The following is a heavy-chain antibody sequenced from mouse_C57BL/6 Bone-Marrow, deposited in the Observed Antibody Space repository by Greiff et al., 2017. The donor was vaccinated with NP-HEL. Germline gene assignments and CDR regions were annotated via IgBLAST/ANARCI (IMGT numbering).Heavy chain of an antibody. J-gene: IGHJ4*01. CDR3: ARCSRDGYYHAMDY. CDR2: IYPGDGDT. D-gene: IGHD2-3*01. Sequence: QVQLKESGPELVKPGASVKISCKASGYAFSSSWMNWVKQRPGKGLEWIGRIYPGDGDTNYNGKFKGKATLTADKSSSTAYMQLSSLTSEDSAVYFCARCSRDGYYHAMDYWGQGTSVTVSS. CDR1: GYAFSSSW. V-gene: IGHV1-82*01.